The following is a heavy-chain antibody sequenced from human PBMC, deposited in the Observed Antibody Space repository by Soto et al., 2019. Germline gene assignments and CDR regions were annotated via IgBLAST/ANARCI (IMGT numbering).Heavy chain of an antibody. CDR2: ISYDGSNK. CDR1: GFTFSSYG. V-gene: IGHV3-30*18. Sequence: QVQLVESGGGVVQPGRSLRLSCAASGFTFSSYGMHWVRQAPGKGLEWVAVISYDGSNKYYADSVKGRFTISRDNSKNTLYLQMNSLRAEDTAVYYCAKDLPKMTTVTNTITYYYYGMDVWGQGTTVTVSS. D-gene: IGHD4-17*01. J-gene: IGHJ6*02. CDR3: AKDLPKMTTVTNTITYYYYGMDV.